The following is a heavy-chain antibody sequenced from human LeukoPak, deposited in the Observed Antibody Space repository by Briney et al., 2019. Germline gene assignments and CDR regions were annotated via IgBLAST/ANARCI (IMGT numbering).Heavy chain of an antibody. CDR1: GFTFSSYS. D-gene: IGHD5-18*01. J-gene: IGHJ4*02. V-gene: IGHV3-48*04. Sequence: PGGSLRLSCAASGFTFSSYSMNWVRQAPGKGLEWVSYISSSGSTIYYADSVKGRSTISRDNAKNSLYLQMNSLRAEDTAVYYCARELVNTALSFDYWGQGTLVTVSS. CDR3: ARELVNTALSFDY. CDR2: ISSSGSTI.